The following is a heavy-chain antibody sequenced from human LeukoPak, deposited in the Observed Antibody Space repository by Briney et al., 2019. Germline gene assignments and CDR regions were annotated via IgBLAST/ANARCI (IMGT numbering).Heavy chain of an antibody. Sequence: GRSLRLSCAASGFTFSSYGMHWVRQAPGKGLEWVAVIWYDGSNKYYADSVKGRFTISRDNSKNTLYLQMNSLRAEDTAVYYCARWFGELLPFDCWGQGTLVTVSS. CDR2: IWYDGSNK. D-gene: IGHD3-10*01. CDR1: GFTFSSYG. J-gene: IGHJ4*02. V-gene: IGHV3-33*01. CDR3: ARWFGELLPFDC.